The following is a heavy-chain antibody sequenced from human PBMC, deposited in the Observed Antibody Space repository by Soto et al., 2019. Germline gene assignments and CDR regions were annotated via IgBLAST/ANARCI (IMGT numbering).Heavy chain of an antibody. CDR3: ARDGDRAFDL. J-gene: IGHJ3*01. V-gene: IGHV4-59*01. CDR1: GGSISSYY. Sequence: QVQLQESGPGLVKPSETLSLTCTVSGGSISSYYWSWIRQPPGKGLEWIGYIYYSGSTNYNPSLKSRVTISVDTSKNQFSLKLSSVTAADTAVYYCARDGDRAFDLWGQGTLVTVSS. CDR2: IYYSGST. D-gene: IGHD2-21*02.